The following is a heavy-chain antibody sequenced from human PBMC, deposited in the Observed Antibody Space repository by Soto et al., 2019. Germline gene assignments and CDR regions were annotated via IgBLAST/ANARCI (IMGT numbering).Heavy chain of an antibody. J-gene: IGHJ5*02. CDR1: GYTFTSYY. D-gene: IGHD3-22*01. Sequence: ASVKVSCKASGYTFTSYYMHWVRQAPGQGLEWMGIINPSGGSTSYAQKFQGRVTMTRDTSTSTVYMELSSLRSEDTAVYYCARDSLYYYDSSGYQEPPNWFDPWGQGTLVTVSS. V-gene: IGHV1-46*01. CDR2: INPSGGST. CDR3: ARDSLYYYDSSGYQEPPNWFDP.